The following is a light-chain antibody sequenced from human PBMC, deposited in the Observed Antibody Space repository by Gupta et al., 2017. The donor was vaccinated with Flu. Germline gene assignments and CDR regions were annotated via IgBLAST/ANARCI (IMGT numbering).Light chain of an antibody. V-gene: IGKV2-24*01. J-gene: IGKJ3*01. Sequence: DIVMTQTPLSSPVTLGQPASISCRSSQSLVHSDGNTYLSWLQQRPGQPPRLLIYKISNRFFGLPDRFSGSGAGTDFTLKSSRVEAEDVGFYYCMQDTQFFTFGHGTKVDIK. CDR3: MQDTQFFT. CDR1: QSLVHSDGNTY. CDR2: KIS.